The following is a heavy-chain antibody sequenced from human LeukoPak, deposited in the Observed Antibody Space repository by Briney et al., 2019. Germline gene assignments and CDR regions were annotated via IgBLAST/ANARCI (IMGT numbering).Heavy chain of an antibody. V-gene: IGHV3-7*01. D-gene: IGHD2-2*01. CDR1: GVTFSSYW. Sequence: GGSLRLSCAASGVTFSSYWMSWVRQAPGKGLEWVANIKQDGSEKYYVDSVKGRFTISRDNAKNSLYLQMNSLRAEDTAVYYCATYCSSTSCYYYYGMDVWGQGTTVTVSS. CDR3: ATYCSSTSCYYYYGMDV. J-gene: IGHJ6*02. CDR2: IKQDGSEK.